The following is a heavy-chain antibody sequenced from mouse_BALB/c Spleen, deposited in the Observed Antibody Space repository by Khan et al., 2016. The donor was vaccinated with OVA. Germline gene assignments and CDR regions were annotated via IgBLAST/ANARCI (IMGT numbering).Heavy chain of an antibody. D-gene: IGHD2-3*01. J-gene: IGHJ4*01. CDR2: ISYSGRT. Sequence: DVQLQESGPGLVKPSQSLSLTCTVTGYSITSDYAWNWIRQFPGNKLEWMGYISYSGRTNYNPALKSRISITRDTSKNQFFLQLNSVTTEDTATYYCARDGSRYNYAMDYWGQGTSVTVSS. V-gene: IGHV3-2*02. CDR1: GYSITSDYA. CDR3: ARDGSRYNYAMDY.